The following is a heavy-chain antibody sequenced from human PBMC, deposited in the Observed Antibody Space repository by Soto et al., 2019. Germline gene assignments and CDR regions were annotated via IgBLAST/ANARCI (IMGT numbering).Heavy chain of an antibody. CDR1: GGTFSYYA. CDR2: IIPIFGTT. V-gene: IGHV1-69*01. CDR3: ATTRKGGFHSDSAYNYYYAMDV. Sequence: QVQLVQSGAEVKKPGSSVKVSCKASGGTFSYYAISWVRQAPEQGLEWMGGIIPIFGTTNYAQKFQGRVTITADDSTTTAYMELSSLRSEDTAIYYCATTRKGGFHSDSAYNYYYAMDVWGQGTTVTVS. D-gene: IGHD3-16*01. J-gene: IGHJ6*02.